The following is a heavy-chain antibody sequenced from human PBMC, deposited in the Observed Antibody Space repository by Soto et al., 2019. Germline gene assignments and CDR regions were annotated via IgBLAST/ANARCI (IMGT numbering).Heavy chain of an antibody. CDR2: ISGSGGST. J-gene: IGHJ3*02. D-gene: IGHD3-10*01. Sequence: GGSLRLSCAASGFTFSSYAMSWVRQAPGKGLEWVSAISGSGGSTYYADSVKGRFTISRDNSKNTLYLQMNSLRAEDTAVYYCAKDLSAERYYGSVRGAFDIWGQGTMVTVSS. CDR3: AKDLSAERYYGSVRGAFDI. CDR1: GFTFSSYA. V-gene: IGHV3-23*01.